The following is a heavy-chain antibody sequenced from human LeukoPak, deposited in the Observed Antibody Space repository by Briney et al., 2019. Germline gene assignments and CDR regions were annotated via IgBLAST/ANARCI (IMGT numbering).Heavy chain of an antibody. V-gene: IGHV3-72*01. D-gene: IGHD1-26*01. CDR2: SKNRAHSYIT. Sequence: PGGSLRLSCAASGFTFSDHFLDWVRQAPGKGLEWIGRSKNRAHSYITEYAASVQGRFTISRDDSKNSLYLQMSSLKTDDTAMYYCALIRGTFGYWGQGALVTVSS. CDR1: GFTFSDHF. CDR3: ALIRGTFGY. J-gene: IGHJ4*02.